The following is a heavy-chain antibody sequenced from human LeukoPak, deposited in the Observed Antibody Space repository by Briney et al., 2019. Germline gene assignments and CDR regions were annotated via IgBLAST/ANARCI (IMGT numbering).Heavy chain of an antibody. D-gene: IGHD2-2*01. J-gene: IGHJ5*02. Sequence: ASVKVPCKASGYTFTSYAMHWVRQAPGQRLEWMGWINAGNGNTKYSQKFQGRVTITRDTSASTAYMELSSLRSEDTAAYYCARSIVVVPVEFDPWGQGTLVTVSS. CDR2: INAGNGNT. V-gene: IGHV1-3*01. CDR3: ARSIVVVPVEFDP. CDR1: GYTFTSYA.